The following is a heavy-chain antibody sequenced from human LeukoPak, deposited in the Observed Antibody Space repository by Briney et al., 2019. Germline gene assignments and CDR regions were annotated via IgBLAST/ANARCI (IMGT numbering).Heavy chain of an antibody. J-gene: IGHJ5*02. CDR3: ARDFNYYGSGSFWFDP. D-gene: IGHD3-10*01. CDR2: IHYSGST. Sequence: SETLSLTCTVSGGSVSSNSYYWSWIRQPPGKGLEWIGYIHYSGSTNYNPPLKSRVTISIDTSKNQFSLKLSSVTAADTAVYYCARDFNYYGSGSFWFDPRGQGTLVTVPS. V-gene: IGHV4-61*01. CDR1: GGSVSSNSYY.